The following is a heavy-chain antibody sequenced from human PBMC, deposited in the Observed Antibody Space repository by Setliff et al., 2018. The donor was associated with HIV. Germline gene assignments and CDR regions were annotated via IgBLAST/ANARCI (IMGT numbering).Heavy chain of an antibody. CDR3: VRGGSWGII. D-gene: IGHD3-16*01. CDR2: MHHSGGT. V-gene: IGHV4-34*01. Sequence: PSETLSLTCAVYGGSVSGHYWGWFRQPPGKGLEWIGSMHHSGGTYYNPSLKTRVTISLDTSKNQFSLNLSSVTAADTAVYYCVRGGSWGIIWGQGTVVTVSS. CDR1: GGSVSGHY. J-gene: IGHJ3*02.